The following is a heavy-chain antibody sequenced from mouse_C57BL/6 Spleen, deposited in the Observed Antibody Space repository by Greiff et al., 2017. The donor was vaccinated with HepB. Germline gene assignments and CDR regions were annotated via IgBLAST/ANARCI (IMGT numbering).Heavy chain of an antibody. Sequence: VQLQQSGPELVKPGDSVKISCKASGYSFTGYFMNWVMQSHGKSLEWIGRINPYNGDTFYNQKFKGKATLTVDKSSSTAHMELRSLTSEDTAVYYCARGGAYYDYDVAWFAYWGQGTLVTVSA. J-gene: IGHJ3*01. D-gene: IGHD2-4*01. CDR2: INPYNGDT. CDR3: ARGGAYYDYDVAWFAY. V-gene: IGHV1-20*01. CDR1: GYSFTGYF.